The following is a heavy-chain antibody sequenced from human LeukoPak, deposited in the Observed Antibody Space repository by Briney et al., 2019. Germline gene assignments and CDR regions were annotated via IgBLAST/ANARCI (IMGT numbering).Heavy chain of an antibody. J-gene: IGHJ4*02. Sequence: QPGGSLRLSCAASGFTFNNHAMSWVRQPPGKGLEWVSAINSGGDSTAYADFVRGRFTISRDNSKNTLYLQMNSLRAEDTAVYYCAKAPPLLWFGELGRGTGDYWGQGTLVTVSS. D-gene: IGHD3-10*01. CDR1: GFTFNNHA. V-gene: IGHV3-23*01. CDR2: INSGGDST. CDR3: AKAPPLLWFGELGRGTGDY.